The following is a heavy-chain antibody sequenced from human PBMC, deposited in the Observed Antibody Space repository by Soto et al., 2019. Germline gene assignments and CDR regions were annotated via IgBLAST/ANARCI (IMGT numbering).Heavy chain of an antibody. J-gene: IGHJ4*02. CDR3: ARDLVVGARLGY. CDR1: GFTFSSYS. V-gene: IGHV3-21*01. Sequence: PVGSLRLSCAASGFTFSSYSMNWVRQAPGKGLEWVSSISSSSSYIYYADSVKGRFTISRDNAKNSLYLQMNSLRAEDTAVYYCARDLVVGARLGYWGQGTLVTVSS. D-gene: IGHD1-26*01. CDR2: ISSSSSYI.